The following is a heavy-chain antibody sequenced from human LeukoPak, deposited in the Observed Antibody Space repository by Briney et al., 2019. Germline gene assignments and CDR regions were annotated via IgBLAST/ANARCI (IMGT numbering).Heavy chain of an antibody. CDR1: GGTFSSYA. CDR2: IIPIFGTA. D-gene: IGHD2-2*01. Sequence: SVKVSCKASGGTFSSYAISWVRQAPGQGLEWMGGIIPIFGTANYAQKFQGRVTITADESTSTAYMELSSLRSEDTAVYYCAKDLRPAGVLYWFDPWGQGTLVTVSS. J-gene: IGHJ5*02. V-gene: IGHV1-69*13. CDR3: AKDLRPAGVLYWFDP.